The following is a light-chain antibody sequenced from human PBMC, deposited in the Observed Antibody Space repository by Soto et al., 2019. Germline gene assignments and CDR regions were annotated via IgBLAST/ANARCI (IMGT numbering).Light chain of an antibody. V-gene: IGKV3-20*01. CDR3: QQYAISPPFT. J-gene: IGKJ2*01. Sequence: EIVLTQSPGTLSLSPGERATLSCRASQTVGSNYLAWYQQKPGQAPRLLIYGASSRATGIPDRFSGSGSGTDFTLTISRLQSEAFAVYYCQQYAISPPFTFAQGTKLETK. CDR2: GAS. CDR1: QTVGSNY.